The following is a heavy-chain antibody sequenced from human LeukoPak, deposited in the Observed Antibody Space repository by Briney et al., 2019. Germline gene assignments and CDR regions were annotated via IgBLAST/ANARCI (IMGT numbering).Heavy chain of an antibody. V-gene: IGHV3-15*01. J-gene: IGHJ4*02. CDR2: IKSKTDGGTT. Sequence: GGSLRLSCAASGFTFSNAWMSWVRQAPGKGLEWVGRIKSKTDGGTTDYAAPVKGGFTISRDDSKNTLYLQMNSLKTENTAVYYCTTDLAYCGGDCYLFDYWGQGTLVTVSS. CDR1: GFTFSNAW. D-gene: IGHD2-21*02. CDR3: TTDLAYCGGDCYLFDY.